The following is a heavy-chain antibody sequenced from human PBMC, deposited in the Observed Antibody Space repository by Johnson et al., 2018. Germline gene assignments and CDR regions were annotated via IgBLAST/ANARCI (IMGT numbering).Heavy chain of an antibody. CDR1: GCTFSSYA. CDR3: ARSQAVQH. J-gene: IGHJ1*01. CDR2: ISGSGGST. Sequence: VHLVESGGGLVQPGGSLRLSCAAAGCTFSSYAMSWVRQAPGKGLEWVSAISGSGGSTYYADSVKGRFTISRDNSKNSLYLQMNSLRAEDTAVYYCARSQAVQHWGQGTLVTVSS. V-gene: IGHV3-23*04.